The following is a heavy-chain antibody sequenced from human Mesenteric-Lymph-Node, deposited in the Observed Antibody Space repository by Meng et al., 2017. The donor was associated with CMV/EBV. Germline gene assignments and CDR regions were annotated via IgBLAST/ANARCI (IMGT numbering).Heavy chain of an antibody. CDR3: ARERYCSSTSCRYYYYGMDV. J-gene: IGHJ6*02. V-gene: IGHV3-30*04. CDR2: TSYDGSNK. CDR1: AFTFSSYA. Sequence: GESLKISCAASAFTFSSYAMHWVRQVPGKGLEWVAVTSYDGSNKYYADYVKGRFTISRDNAKSSLYLQMNSLRAEDTAVYYCARERYCSSTSCRYYYYGMDVWGQGTTVTVSS. D-gene: IGHD2-2*01.